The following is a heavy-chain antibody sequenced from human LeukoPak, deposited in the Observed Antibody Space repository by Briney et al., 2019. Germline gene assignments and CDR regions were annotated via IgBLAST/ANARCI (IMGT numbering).Heavy chain of an antibody. CDR2: IYHSGST. V-gene: IGHV4-30-2*01. D-gene: IGHD3-10*01. Sequence: SETLSLTCAVSGGSISSGGYSWSWIRQPPGKGLEWIGYIYHSGSTYYNPSLKSRVTISVGRSKNQFSLKLSSVTAADTAVYYCARAFQYYYGSGSYYFDYWGQGTLVTVSS. CDR3: ARAFQYYYGSGSYYFDY. CDR1: GGSISSGGYS. J-gene: IGHJ4*02.